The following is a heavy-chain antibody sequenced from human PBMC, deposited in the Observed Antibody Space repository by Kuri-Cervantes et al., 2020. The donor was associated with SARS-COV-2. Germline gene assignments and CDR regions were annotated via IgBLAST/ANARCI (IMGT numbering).Heavy chain of an antibody. CDR1: RGSISSSSYY. V-gene: IGHV4-39*07. Sequence: SETLSLTCTVSRGSISSSSYYWGWIRQPPGKGLEWIGSIYYTGNTYYNPSLNSRVTMSVDTSKNQFSLKLSSVTAADTAVYYCASQAAKYCSSTSCYTGVFDYWGQGTLVTVSS. CDR3: ASQAAKYCSSTSCYTGVFDY. CDR2: IYYTGNT. D-gene: IGHD2-2*02. J-gene: IGHJ4*02.